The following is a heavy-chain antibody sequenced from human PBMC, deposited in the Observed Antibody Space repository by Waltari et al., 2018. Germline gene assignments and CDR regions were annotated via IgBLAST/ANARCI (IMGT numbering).Heavy chain of an antibody. CDR3: ARRRGSTGWYYFDY. CDR2: IFHSGNR. Sequence: QVQLQESGPGLVKPLETLSLTCTVSGGSIRSHYWSWIRQPPGKGLEWIGYIFHSGNRNYNPSLQSRATMSVDTSKNQLSLKLSSVTAADTAVYYCARRRGSTGWYYFDYWGQGTLVTVSS. V-gene: IGHV4-59*08. D-gene: IGHD6-19*01. CDR1: GGSIRSHY. J-gene: IGHJ4*02.